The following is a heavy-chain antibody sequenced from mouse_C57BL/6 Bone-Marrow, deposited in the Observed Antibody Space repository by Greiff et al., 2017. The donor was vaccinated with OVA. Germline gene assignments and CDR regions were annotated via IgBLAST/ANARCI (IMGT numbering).Heavy chain of an antibody. J-gene: IGHJ2*01. D-gene: IGHD2-5*01. CDR2: IDPETGGT. CDR1: GYTFTDYE. V-gene: IGHV1-15*01. CDR3: TRSYSNYGDFDY. Sequence: QVQLQQSGAELVRPGASVTLSCKASGYTFTDYEMHWVKQTPVHGLEWIGAIDPETGGTAYNQKFKGKAILTADNSSSTAYMELRSLTSEDSAVYYCTRSYSNYGDFDYWGRGTTLTVSS.